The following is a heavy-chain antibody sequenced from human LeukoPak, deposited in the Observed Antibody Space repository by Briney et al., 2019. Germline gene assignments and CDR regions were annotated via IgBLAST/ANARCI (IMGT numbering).Heavy chain of an antibody. V-gene: IGHV4-34*01. Sequence: PSETLSLTCAVYGGSFSGYYWSWIRQPPGKGLEWIGEINHSGSTNYNPSLKSRVTISVDTSKNQFSLKLSSVTAADTAVYYCARCRGPYYYYMDVWGKGTTVTVSS. CDR3: ARCRGPYYYYMDV. CDR2: INHSGST. D-gene: IGHD3-10*01. J-gene: IGHJ6*03. CDR1: GGSFSGYY.